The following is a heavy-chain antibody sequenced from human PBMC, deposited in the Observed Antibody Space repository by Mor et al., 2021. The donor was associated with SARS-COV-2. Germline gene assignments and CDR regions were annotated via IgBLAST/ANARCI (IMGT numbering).Heavy chain of an antibody. D-gene: IGHD3-22*01. CDR3: ARDQFENSGYGGGVQY. V-gene: IGHV3-33*01. Sequence: APGKGLEWVALIWYDGTIKHYADSVKGRFTISRDNSKKTLFLQMDRLRAEVTAVYYCARDQFENSGYGGGVQYWGQGNLVTV. CDR2: IWYDGTIK. J-gene: IGHJ4*02.